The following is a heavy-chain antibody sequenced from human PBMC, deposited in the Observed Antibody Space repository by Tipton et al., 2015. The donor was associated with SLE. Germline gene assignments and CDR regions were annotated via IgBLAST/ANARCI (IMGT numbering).Heavy chain of an antibody. CDR1: GFTFSSSW. D-gene: IGHD1-26*01. CDR2: IKQDGTEK. CDR3: AKNEEERLPRVGMDV. Sequence: SLRLSCVASGFTFSSSWMSWVRPAPGMGLEWVANIKQDGTEKYYVDSLKGRFIISRDNSKNTLYLQMNSLRADDTAVYYCAKNEEERLPRVGMDVWGQGTTVTVSS. V-gene: IGHV3-7*03. J-gene: IGHJ6*02.